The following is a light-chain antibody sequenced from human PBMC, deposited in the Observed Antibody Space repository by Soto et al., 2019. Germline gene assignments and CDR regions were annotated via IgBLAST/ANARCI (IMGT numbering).Light chain of an antibody. V-gene: IGKV3-15*01. CDR2: FAS. CDR3: QQYSNSQFT. CDR1: QSMNNN. J-gene: IGKJ4*01. Sequence: EIVMTQSPATLSVSPGERATLSCRASQSMNNNLAWYQQKPGQAPRLLIYFASTSATGIPARFSGSGSGTEFTLTISRLQSEDFAVYYCQQYSNSQFTFGGGTKVEI.